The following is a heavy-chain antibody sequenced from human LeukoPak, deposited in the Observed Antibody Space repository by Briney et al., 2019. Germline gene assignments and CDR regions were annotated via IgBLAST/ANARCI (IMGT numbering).Heavy chain of an antibody. V-gene: IGHV4-4*02. CDR1: GGSISTSNW. D-gene: IGHD6-13*01. CDR2: NYHSGST. J-gene: IGHJ4*02. CDR3: ARGVAAAGLDY. Sequence: KPSETLSLTCDVSGGSISTSNWWSWVRQTPGKGLEWLRENYHSGSTKYNRSLKSRLTISIDQSKNQFSLKLSSVTAADTAVYYCARGVAAAGLDYWGQGTLVTVSS.